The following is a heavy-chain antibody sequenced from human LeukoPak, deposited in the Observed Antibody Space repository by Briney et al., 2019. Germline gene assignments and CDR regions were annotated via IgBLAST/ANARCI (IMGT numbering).Heavy chain of an antibody. CDR3: ARVTMVRGGGFDY. CDR2: INPNSGGT. Sequence: GASVKVSCKASGYTLTGYYMHWVRQAPGQGLEWMGWINPNSGGTNYAQKFQGRVTMTRDTSISTAYMELSRLRSDDTAVYYCARVTMVRGGGFDYWGQGTLVTVSS. J-gene: IGHJ4*02. D-gene: IGHD3-10*01. CDR1: GYTLTGYY. V-gene: IGHV1-2*02.